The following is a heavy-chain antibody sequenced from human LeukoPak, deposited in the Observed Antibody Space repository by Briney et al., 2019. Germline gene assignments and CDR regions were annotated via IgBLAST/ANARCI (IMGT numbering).Heavy chain of an antibody. J-gene: IGHJ4*02. D-gene: IGHD1-1*01. V-gene: IGHV3-20*04. CDR1: GFTFNKYW. CDR2: INWNGGST. Sequence: GGSLRLSCAAPGFTFNKYWMTWVRQAPGKGLEWVSGINWNGGSTGYADSVKGRFTISRDNAKNSPYLQMNSLRAEDTALYYCARRAEDNYYFDYWGQGTLVTVSS. CDR3: ARRAEDNYYFDY.